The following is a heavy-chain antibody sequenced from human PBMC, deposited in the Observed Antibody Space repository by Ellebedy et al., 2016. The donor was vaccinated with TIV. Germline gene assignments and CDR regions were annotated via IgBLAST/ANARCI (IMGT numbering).Heavy chain of an antibody. CDR1: GYAFSSYG. CDR2: ISPYTGNT. D-gene: IGHD4-23*01. J-gene: IGHJ3*02. Sequence: ASVKVSCKASGYAFSSYGVSWVRQAPGQGLEWVGWISPYTGNTNYAQKFQGRVTVTTDTSTSTAYMELRRLTSDDTAVYYCARGHYGGNRAFDIWGQGTMVTVSS. CDR3: ARGHYGGNRAFDI. V-gene: IGHV1-18*01.